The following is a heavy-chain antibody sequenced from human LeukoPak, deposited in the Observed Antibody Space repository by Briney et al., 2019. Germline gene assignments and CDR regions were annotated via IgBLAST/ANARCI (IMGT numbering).Heavy chain of an antibody. Sequence: QAGGSLRLSCAASGFTFSDYYMSWVRQAPGKGLEWVSAISGSGGSTYYADSVKGRFTISRDNSKNTLYLQMNSLRAEDTAVYYCANDGAYYDSRSDAFDIWGQGTMVTVSS. CDR3: ANDGAYYDSRSDAFDI. V-gene: IGHV3-23*01. D-gene: IGHD3-22*01. CDR1: GFTFSDYY. CDR2: ISGSGGST. J-gene: IGHJ3*02.